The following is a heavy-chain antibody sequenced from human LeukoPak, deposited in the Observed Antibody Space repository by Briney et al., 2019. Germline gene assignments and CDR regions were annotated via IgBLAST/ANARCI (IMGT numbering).Heavy chain of an antibody. Sequence: KSSETLYLTCTVSGGSISSYYWSWIRQPPGKGLDWVGNFYYSGSTNNNPSLMSRVTTSVDTSKNQLSLKLSSVTAADTAVYYCARVIGYCSSTSCFGYFDYWGQGTLVTVSS. CDR3: ARVIGYCSSTSCFGYFDY. D-gene: IGHD2-2*01. CDR1: GGSISSYY. V-gene: IGHV4-59*08. CDR2: FYYSGST. J-gene: IGHJ4*02.